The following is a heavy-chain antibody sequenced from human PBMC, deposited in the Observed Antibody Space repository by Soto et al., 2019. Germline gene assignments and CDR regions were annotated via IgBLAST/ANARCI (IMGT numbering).Heavy chain of an antibody. CDR2: IIPIFGTA. V-gene: IGHV1-69*13. Sequence: SVKVSCKASGGTFSSYAISWVRQAPGQGLEWMGGIIPIFGTANYARKFQGRVTITADESTSTAYMELSSLRSEDTAVYYCASYCSGGSCYSRFEFDYWGQGTLVTVSS. CDR1: GGTFSSYA. D-gene: IGHD2-15*01. CDR3: ASYCSGGSCYSRFEFDY. J-gene: IGHJ4*02.